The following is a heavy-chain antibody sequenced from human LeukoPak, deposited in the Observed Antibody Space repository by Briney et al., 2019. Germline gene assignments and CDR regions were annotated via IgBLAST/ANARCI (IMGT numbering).Heavy chain of an antibody. D-gene: IGHD2-2*01. Sequence: KPSETLSLTCAVYGGPFSGYYWSWIRQPPGKGLEWIGEINHSGSTNYNPSLKSRVTISVDTSKNQFSLKLSSVTAADTAVYYCASRIVVPAAIASDYWGQGTLVTVSS. CDR2: INHSGST. CDR1: GGPFSGYY. V-gene: IGHV4-34*01. CDR3: ASRIVVPAAIASDY. J-gene: IGHJ4*02.